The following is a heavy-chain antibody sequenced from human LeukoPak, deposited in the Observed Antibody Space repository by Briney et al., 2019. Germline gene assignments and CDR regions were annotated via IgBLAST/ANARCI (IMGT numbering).Heavy chain of an antibody. D-gene: IGHD6-19*01. CDR1: YGSISRGNYY. CDR2: IYPSGST. CDR3: ASFSAVAGTRY. V-gene: IGHV4-61*02. Sequence: SETLSLTCTISYGSISRGNYYWSWIRQPAGKALEWIGRIYPSGSTNYNPSLKSRVTISVDTSKNQFSLKLSSVTAADTAVYYCASFSAVAGTRYWGQGTLVTVSS. J-gene: IGHJ4*02.